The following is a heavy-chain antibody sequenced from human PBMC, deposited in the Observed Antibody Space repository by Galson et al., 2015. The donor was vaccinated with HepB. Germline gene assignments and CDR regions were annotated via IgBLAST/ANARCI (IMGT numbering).Heavy chain of an antibody. Sequence: SLRLSCAASGFTFSSYGMHWVRQAPGKGLECVAVISDDAIEKYYADSVKGRFTISRDNSKKTLYLHMNSLRGDDTAVYYCAKWSGDNPHYYLDYWGQGTLVAVSS. V-gene: IGHV3-30*18. CDR3: AKWSGDNPHYYLDY. CDR1: GFTFSSYG. J-gene: IGHJ4*02. CDR2: ISDDAIEK. D-gene: IGHD3-3*01.